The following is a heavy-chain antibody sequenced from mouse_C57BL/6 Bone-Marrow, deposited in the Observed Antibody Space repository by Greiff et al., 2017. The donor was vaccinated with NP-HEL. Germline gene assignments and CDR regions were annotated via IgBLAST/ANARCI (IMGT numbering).Heavy chain of an antibody. V-gene: IGHV14-4*01. J-gene: IGHJ3*01. CDR2: IDPENGDT. D-gene: IGHD2-4*01. Sequence: EVQLQQSGAELVRPGASVKLSCTASGFNIKDDYMHWVKQRPEQGLEWIGWIDPENGDTEYASKFQGKATITADTSSNTAYLQLSSLTSEDTAVYYCTTDHDYDGPVAYWGQGTLVTVSA. CDR1: GFNIKDDY. CDR3: TTDHDYDGPVAY.